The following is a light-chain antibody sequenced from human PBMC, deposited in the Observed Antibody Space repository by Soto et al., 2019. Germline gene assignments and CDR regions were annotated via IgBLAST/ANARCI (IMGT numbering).Light chain of an antibody. CDR1: QSVLYSSNNKNC. V-gene: IGKV4-1*01. CDR2: WAS. Sequence: DIVMTQSPVSLAVSLGERATINCKSSQSVLYSSNNKNCLAWYQHKPGQPPKMFIYWASARESGVPDRFSGSGSGTDFTLTISSLQAEDVAIYYCQQYYSAPPTFGQGTKVEIK. J-gene: IGKJ1*01. CDR3: QQYYSAPPT.